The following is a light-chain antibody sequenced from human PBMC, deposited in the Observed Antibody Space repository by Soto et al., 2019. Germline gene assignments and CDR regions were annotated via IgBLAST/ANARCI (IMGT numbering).Light chain of an antibody. V-gene: IGKV1-9*01. Sequence: DIQLTQAPSFLSASVGDRVTITCRASQGISTYLVWYQQKPGKAPKLLIYAASTLQSGVPSRFSGSGSGTEFTLTISSPQPEDFATYYCQQLNSYPLTFGGGTKVEIK. CDR1: QGISTY. J-gene: IGKJ4*01. CDR2: AAS. CDR3: QQLNSYPLT.